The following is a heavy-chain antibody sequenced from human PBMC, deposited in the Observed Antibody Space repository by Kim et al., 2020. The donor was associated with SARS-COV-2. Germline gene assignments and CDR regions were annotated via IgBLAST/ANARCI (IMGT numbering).Heavy chain of an antibody. CDR2: T. V-gene: IGHV3-13*01. CDR3: ARDGGTGMDV. Sequence: TYYPGSVKGRFTISRENAKNSLYLQMNSLRAGDTAVYYCARDGGTGMDVWGQGTTVTVSS. J-gene: IGHJ6*02.